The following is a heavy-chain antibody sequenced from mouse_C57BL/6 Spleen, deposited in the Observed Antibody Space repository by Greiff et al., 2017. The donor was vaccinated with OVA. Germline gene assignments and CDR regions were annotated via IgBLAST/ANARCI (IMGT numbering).Heavy chain of an antibody. CDR2: ISSGSSTI. D-gene: IGHD4-1*01. CDR1: GFTFSDYG. V-gene: IGHV5-17*01. Sequence: DVHLVESGGGLVKPGGSLKLSCAASGFTFSDYGMHWVRQAPEKGLECVAYISSGSSTIYYADTVKGRFTISRDNAKNTLFLQMTSLRSEDTAMYYCARPAGKVYAMDYWGQGTSVTVSS. J-gene: IGHJ4*01. CDR3: ARPAGKVYAMDY.